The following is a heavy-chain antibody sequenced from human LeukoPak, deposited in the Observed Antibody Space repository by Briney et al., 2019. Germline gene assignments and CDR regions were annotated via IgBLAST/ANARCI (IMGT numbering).Heavy chain of an antibody. V-gene: IGHV3-15*01. Sequence: PGGSLRLSCAASGFTFSDAWVSWVRQAPGMGLEWVGRIKSKTDGGTTDYAAPVKGRFTISRDDSSGTLYLLMNSLKTEDTAVYYCSTSLRGSDCCLDYWGQGTLVAVS. CDR1: GFTFSDAW. CDR3: STSLRGSDCCLDY. J-gene: IGHJ4*02. CDR2: IKSKTDGGTT. D-gene: IGHD2-21*02.